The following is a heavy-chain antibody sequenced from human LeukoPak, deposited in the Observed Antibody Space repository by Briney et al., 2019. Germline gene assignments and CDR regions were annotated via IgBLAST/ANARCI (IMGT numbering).Heavy chain of an antibody. V-gene: IGHV1-2*02. D-gene: IGHD3-3*01. CDR3: VRDPEHYDFWSGPNWFDP. CDR2: INPNSGGT. J-gene: IGHJ5*02. Sequence: ASVKVSCKASGYTLTGYDLHLVRQAPAPGLEWVGGINPNSGGTNYSQKFVGGRTMTRDRSISTAYIELRRLISDDPAVCYCVRDPEHYDFWSGPNWFDPCGERTLLTVSS. CDR1: GYTLTGYD.